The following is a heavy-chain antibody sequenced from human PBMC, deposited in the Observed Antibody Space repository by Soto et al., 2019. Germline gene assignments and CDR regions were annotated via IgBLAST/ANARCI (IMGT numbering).Heavy chain of an antibody. J-gene: IGHJ4*02. CDR3: GVLDTFVGVFIPFRFAS. CDR2: ISGSGGST. Sequence: GGSLRLSCAASGFTFSSYAMSWVRQAPGKGLEWVSAISGSGGSTYYADSVKGRFTISRDNSKNTLYLQMNSLRAEDTAVYYYGVLDTFVGVFIPFRFASGGKAPLVTVPS. D-gene: IGHD3-16*01. CDR1: GFTFSSYA. V-gene: IGHV3-23*01.